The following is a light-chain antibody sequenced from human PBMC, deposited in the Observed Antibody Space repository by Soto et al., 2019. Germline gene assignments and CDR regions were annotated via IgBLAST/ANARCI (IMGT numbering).Light chain of an antibody. J-gene: IGKJ1*01. CDR1: QSVSSSY. CDR3: QQYGSSPQT. V-gene: IGKV3-20*01. CDR2: GAS. Sequence: IVLTQSPGTXXXXXGERATLXXXASQSVSSSYLAWYQQKPGQAPRLLIYGASXRATGIPDRXSGSGSXTDFTLTISRLEPEDFAXYYCQQYGSSPQTFGQGTKVEIK.